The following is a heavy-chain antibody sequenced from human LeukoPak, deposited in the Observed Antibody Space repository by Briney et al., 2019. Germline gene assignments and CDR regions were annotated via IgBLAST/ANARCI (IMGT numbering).Heavy chain of an antibody. CDR1: GFTFSSYW. V-gene: IGHV3-7*04. Sequence: GGSLRLSCAASGFTFSSYWMSWVRQAPGKGLEWVANIKQDGSEKYYVDSVKGRFTISRDNAKNSLYLQMNSLRAEDTAVYYCARVHSSGQLETFDYWGQGTLVTVSS. J-gene: IGHJ4*02. CDR2: IKQDGSEK. CDR3: ARVHSSGQLETFDY. D-gene: IGHD6-19*01.